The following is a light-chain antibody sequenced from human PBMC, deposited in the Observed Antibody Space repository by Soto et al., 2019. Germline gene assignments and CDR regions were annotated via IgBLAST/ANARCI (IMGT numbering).Light chain of an antibody. J-gene: IGKJ4*01. Sequence: EIVLTQSPGTLPLSPGERATLPCRASQIVRRTYLARFQPQPGHPPSLLIYGASTRAAGIPARFSGSGSGTDFILTISGLVPKEFALYYCQQYDITPPSTFGGGTKVDIK. CDR2: GAS. V-gene: IGKV3-20*01. CDR3: QQYDITPPST. CDR1: QIVRRTY.